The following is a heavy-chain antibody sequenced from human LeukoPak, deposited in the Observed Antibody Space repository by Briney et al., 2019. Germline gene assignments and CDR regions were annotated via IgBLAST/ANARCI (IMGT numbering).Heavy chain of an antibody. V-gene: IGHV3-74*01. Sequence: PGGSLRLSCATSGFTFSNYWMHWVRQAPGKGLVWVPHINNDGTSTSYADSVKGRFTISRDNAKNTLYLQMNSLRAEDTAVYYCATLGLLLWFGLDYMDVWGKGTTVTISS. CDR2: INNDGTST. D-gene: IGHD3-10*01. J-gene: IGHJ6*03. CDR3: ATLGLLLWFGLDYMDV. CDR1: GFTFSNYW.